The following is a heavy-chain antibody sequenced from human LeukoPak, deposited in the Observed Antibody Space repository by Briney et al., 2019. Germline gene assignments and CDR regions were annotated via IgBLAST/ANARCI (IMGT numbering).Heavy chain of an antibody. J-gene: IGHJ4*02. D-gene: IGHD4-17*01. CDR1: EFTFVRYA. V-gene: IGHV3-48*03. Sequence: GGSLRLSCAASEFTFVRYAMNWVRQAPGKGLEWVSYISSSGSTIYYADSVKGRFTISRDNAKNSLYLQMNSLRAEDTAVYYCASRIYGDYGNYWGQGTLVTVSS. CDR3: ASRIYGDYGNY. CDR2: ISSSGSTI.